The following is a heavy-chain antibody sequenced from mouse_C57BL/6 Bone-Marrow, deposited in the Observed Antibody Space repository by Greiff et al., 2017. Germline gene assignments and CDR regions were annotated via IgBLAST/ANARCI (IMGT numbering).Heavy chain of an antibody. D-gene: IGHD2-3*01. Sequence: VQLQQSGAELVRPGASVKLSCTASGFNIKDDYIHWVKQRPEHGLEWIGWIDPEIGDTEYASKFQGKATITSDTSSNTAYLQLSSLTSEETAVYYCSSCDGNYFDFWGRGTPLTVAS. V-gene: IGHV14-4*01. J-gene: IGHJ2*01. CDR3: SSCDGNYFDF. CDR1: GFNIKDDY. CDR2: IDPEIGDT.